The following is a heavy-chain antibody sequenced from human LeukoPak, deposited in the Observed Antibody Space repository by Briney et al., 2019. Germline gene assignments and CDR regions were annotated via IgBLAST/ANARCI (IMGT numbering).Heavy chain of an antibody. CDR3: ARVGSGWTGDFDY. V-gene: IGHV1-2*02. Sequence: GASVKVSCKASGYTFTGYYTHWVRQAPGQGLEWMGWINPNSGGTNYAQKFQGRVTMTRDTSISTAYMELSRLRSDDTAVYYCARVGSGWTGDFDYWGQGTLVTVSS. D-gene: IGHD6-19*01. CDR2: INPNSGGT. J-gene: IGHJ4*02. CDR1: GYTFTGYY.